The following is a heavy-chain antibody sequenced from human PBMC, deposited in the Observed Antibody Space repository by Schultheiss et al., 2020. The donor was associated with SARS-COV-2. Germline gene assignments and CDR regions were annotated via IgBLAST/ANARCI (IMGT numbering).Heavy chain of an antibody. CDR1: GFTFSSYA. CDR2: ISSNGGST. Sequence: GGSLRLSCSASGFTFSSYAMHWVRQAPGKGLEYVSAISSNGGSTYYADSVKGRFTISRDNSKNTLYLQMNSLRAEDTAVYYCAKDRFVSGSGSESDYWGQGTLVTVSS. J-gene: IGHJ4*02. CDR3: AKDRFVSGSGSESDY. D-gene: IGHD3-10*01. V-gene: IGHV3-64*04.